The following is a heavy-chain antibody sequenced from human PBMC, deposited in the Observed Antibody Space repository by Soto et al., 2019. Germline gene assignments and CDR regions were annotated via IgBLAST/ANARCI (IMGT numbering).Heavy chain of an antibody. CDR2: IYYSGST. D-gene: IGHD3-10*01. CDR1: DTSIKTADYY. J-gene: IGHJ4*02. V-gene: IGHV4-30-4*01. CDR3: ARILMNYYRLDY. Sequence: SKTLTLTCTLPDTSIKTADYYGSWIRQPPGKGLEWIGHIYYSGSTYYNPSLKSRAGISVDSSKSQVSLKLTSVTAADTAVYFCARILMNYYRLDYWGQGALVTVSS.